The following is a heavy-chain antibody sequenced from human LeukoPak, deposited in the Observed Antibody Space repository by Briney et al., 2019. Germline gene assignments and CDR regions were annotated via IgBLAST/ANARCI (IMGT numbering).Heavy chain of an antibody. V-gene: IGHV2-26*01. CDR1: GFSLSNARMG. Sequence: ESGPVLVKPTETLTLTCTVSGFSLSNARMGVSRIRQPPGKALEWLAHIFSNDEKSYSTSLKSRLTISKDTSKSQVVLTMTNMDPVDTATYYCARMKLGYCSSTSCYGAWYFDYWGQGTLVTVSS. CDR3: ARMKLGYCSSTSCYGAWYFDY. J-gene: IGHJ4*02. CDR2: IFSNDEK. D-gene: IGHD2-2*01.